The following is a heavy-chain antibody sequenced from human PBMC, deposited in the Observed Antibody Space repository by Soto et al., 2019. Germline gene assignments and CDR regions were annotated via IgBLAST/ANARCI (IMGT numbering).Heavy chain of an antibody. V-gene: IGHV3-23*01. CDR1: GSTFSGYT. CDR3: VKDVWDY. J-gene: IGHJ4*02. Sequence: AGGSLRLSCAASGSTFSGYTMNWVRQAPGKGLEWVAVIGNSGDGTHYADSVKGRFTISRDNSKNTLYLQMESLRAEDTAVYYCVKDVWDYWGQGVLVTVSS. CDR2: IGNSGDGT. D-gene: IGHD2-21*01.